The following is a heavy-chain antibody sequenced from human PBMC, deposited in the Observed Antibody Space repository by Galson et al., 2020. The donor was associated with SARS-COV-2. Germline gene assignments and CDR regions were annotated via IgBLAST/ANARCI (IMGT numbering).Heavy chain of an antibody. CDR2: IWYDGSNK. V-gene: IGHV3-33*01. CDR1: GFTFSSYG. D-gene: IGHD5-12*01. CDR3: ARDRGIVATITGDDAFDI. J-gene: IGHJ3*02. Sequence: GGSLRLSCAASGFTFSSYGMHWVRQAPGKGLEWVAVIWYDGSNKYYADSVKGRFTISRDNSKNTLYLQMNSLRAEDTAVYYCARDRGIVATITGDDAFDIWGQGTMVTVSS.